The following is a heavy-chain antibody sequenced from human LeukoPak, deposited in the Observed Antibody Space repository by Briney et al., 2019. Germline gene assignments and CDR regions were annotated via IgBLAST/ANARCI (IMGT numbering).Heavy chain of an antibody. CDR2: IDPNSGDT. CDR1: GYIFTVYY. J-gene: IGHJ3*02. V-gene: IGHV1-2*02. D-gene: IGHD5-18*01. CDR3: ARDFVDTDMGYVGFGSAFDI. Sequence: ASVKVSCKDSGYIFTVYYMHWVRQAPGQGLEWMGWIDPNSGDTNYAQKFQGRVTMTRETAISTAYMELSRLRSDDTAVYYCARDFVDTDMGYVGFGSAFDIWGQGTIVTVSS.